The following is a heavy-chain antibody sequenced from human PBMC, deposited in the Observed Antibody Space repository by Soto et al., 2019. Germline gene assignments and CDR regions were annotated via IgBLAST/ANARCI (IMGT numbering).Heavy chain of an antibody. V-gene: IGHV4-39*01. Sequence: QLQLQESGPGLVKPSEALSLTCFVSGGCINVNTYYWGWIRQAPGKGLEWIGNVYYSGSTNYNPSRKSRVTISIDTSNNQFSLKLSSVTAADTAVYYCARRRTTGYCSGDTCYSGALDIWGQGTMVTVSS. CDR2: VYYSGST. CDR3: ARRRTTGYCSGDTCYSGALDI. D-gene: IGHD2-15*01. J-gene: IGHJ3*02. CDR1: GGCINVNTYY.